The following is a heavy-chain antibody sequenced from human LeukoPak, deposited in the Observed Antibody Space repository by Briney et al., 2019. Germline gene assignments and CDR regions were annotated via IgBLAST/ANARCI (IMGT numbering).Heavy chain of an antibody. Sequence: PGGSRRLSCAASGFTFSSYGMHWVRQAPGKGLEWVAVISYDGSNKYYADSVKGRFTISRDNSKNSLYLQMNSLRAEDTAVYYCARAYDSSSSFFDYWGQGTLVTVSS. CDR1: GFTFSSYG. V-gene: IGHV3-30*03. D-gene: IGHD6-6*01. CDR3: ARAYDSSSSFFDY. J-gene: IGHJ4*02. CDR2: ISYDGSNK.